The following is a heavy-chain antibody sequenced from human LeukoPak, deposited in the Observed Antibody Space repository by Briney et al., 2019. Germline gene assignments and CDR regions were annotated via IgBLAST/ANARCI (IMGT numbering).Heavy chain of an antibody. CDR1: GFTFSDYY. Sequence: GGSLRLSCAASGFTFSDYYMSWIRQAPGKGLEWVSYISSSGSTIYYADSVKGRFTISRDNAKNSLYLQMNSLRAEDTAVYYCARDPFSGDYDRRLDPWGQGTLVTVSS. CDR2: ISSSGSTI. D-gene: IGHD4-17*01. CDR3: ARDPFSGDYDRRLDP. J-gene: IGHJ5*02. V-gene: IGHV3-11*04.